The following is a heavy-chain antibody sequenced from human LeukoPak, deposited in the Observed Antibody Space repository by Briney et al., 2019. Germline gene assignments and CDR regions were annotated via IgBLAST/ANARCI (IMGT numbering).Heavy chain of an antibody. CDR2: IYTGDSDT. CDR1: GYIFTSYW. J-gene: IGHJ4*02. CDR3: ARRWTNYGGRYDY. V-gene: IGHV5-51*01. Sequence: GESQMISCKGSGYIFTSYWIGWVRHMAGEGLEWMGIIYTGDSDTRYSPSFQGQVTISADKSISTSYLQWSSLKATDTAMYYCARRWTNYGGRYDYWGQGTLVTVSS. D-gene: IGHD4-17*01.